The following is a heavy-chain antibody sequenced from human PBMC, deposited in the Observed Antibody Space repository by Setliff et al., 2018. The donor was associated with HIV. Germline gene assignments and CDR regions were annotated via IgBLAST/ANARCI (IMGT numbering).Heavy chain of an antibody. Sequence: PSETLSLTCTVSGDSISSYYWTWIRQSPGKGLEWIGNIYYSGSTNFNPSLKGRVTISLDTSKNQFSLKLYSVTAADTAVYYCARVRRRDGYNFDYWGQGTLVTVSS. CDR1: GDSISSYY. D-gene: IGHD5-12*01. V-gene: IGHV4-59*01. J-gene: IGHJ4*02. CDR2: IYYSGST. CDR3: ARVRRRDGYNFDY.